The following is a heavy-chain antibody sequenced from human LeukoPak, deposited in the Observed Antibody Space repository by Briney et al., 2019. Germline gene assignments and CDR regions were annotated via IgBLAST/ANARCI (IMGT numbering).Heavy chain of an antibody. Sequence: GASVKVSCKASGYTFTGYYMHWVRQAPGQGLEWMGWINPNSGGTNYAQKFQGRVTMTRDTSISTAYMELSRLRSDDTAVYYCARDVAVAGTLGYLDYWGQGTLVTVSS. D-gene: IGHD6-19*01. CDR2: INPNSGGT. CDR1: GYTFTGYY. V-gene: IGHV1-2*02. CDR3: ARDVAVAGTLGYLDY. J-gene: IGHJ4*02.